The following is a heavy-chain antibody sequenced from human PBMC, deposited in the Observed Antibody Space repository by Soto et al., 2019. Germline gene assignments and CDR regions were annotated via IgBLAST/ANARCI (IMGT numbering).Heavy chain of an antibody. D-gene: IGHD2-15*01. J-gene: IGHJ3*02. Sequence: SETLSLTCTVSGGSISSGDHYWSWIRQPPGKGLEWIAYIYYSGSTYYNPSLKSRVTISVDTSKNQFSLKPSSVTAADTAVYYCARLGGAAATAFDIWGQGTMVTVSS. V-gene: IGHV4-30-4*01. CDR3: ARLGGAAATAFDI. CDR1: GGSISSGDHY. CDR2: IYYSGST.